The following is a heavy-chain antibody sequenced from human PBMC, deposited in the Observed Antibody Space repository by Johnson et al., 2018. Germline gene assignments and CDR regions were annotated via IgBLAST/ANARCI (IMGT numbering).Heavy chain of an antibody. CDR2: ISYDGSNK. V-gene: IGHV3-30-3*01. J-gene: IGHJ1*01. CDR1: GFTFSSYA. D-gene: IGHD1-26*01. Sequence: QVQLQESGGGVVQPGRSLRLSCAASGFTFSSYAMHWVRQAPGKGLEWVAVISYDGSNKYYADSVKGRFTISRDNSKNTLYLQMNSLRAEDTAVYYCATDHSASYHEYFQHWGQGTLVTVSS. CDR3: ATDHSASYHEYFQH.